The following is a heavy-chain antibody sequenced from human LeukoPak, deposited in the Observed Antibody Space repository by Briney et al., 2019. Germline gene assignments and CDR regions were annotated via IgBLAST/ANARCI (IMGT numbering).Heavy chain of an antibody. Sequence: PGGSLRLSCAASGFTFSSYWMNWVRQAPGKGLEWVSYISSSGSTIYYADSVKGRFTISRDNAKNSLYLQMNSLRAEDTAVYYCARAGSGSGWYAYYYYYYMDVWGKGTTVTISS. V-gene: IGHV3-48*04. CDR2: ISSSGSTI. CDR1: GFTFSSYW. D-gene: IGHD6-19*01. CDR3: ARAGSGSGWYAYYYYYYMDV. J-gene: IGHJ6*03.